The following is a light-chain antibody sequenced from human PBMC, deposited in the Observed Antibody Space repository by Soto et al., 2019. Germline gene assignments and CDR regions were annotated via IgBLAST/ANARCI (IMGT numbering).Light chain of an antibody. J-gene: IGKJ4*01. CDR1: QSVSTA. CDR2: DSS. Sequence: EIVLTQSPATLSLSPGERATLSCRTSQSVSTALAWYQQKPGQPPRLLIYDSSNRATGIPARFSGSGSGTDYTLTISSLEPEDSAVYYGHQSSVLFTVGRGTKVEIK. CDR3: HQSSVLFT. V-gene: IGKV3-11*01.